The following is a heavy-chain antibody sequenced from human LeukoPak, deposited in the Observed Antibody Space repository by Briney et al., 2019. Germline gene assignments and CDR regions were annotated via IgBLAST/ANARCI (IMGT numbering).Heavy chain of an antibody. CDR1: GFTLSSYW. CDR3: ARIGSSWYSPFDY. J-gene: IGHJ4*02. D-gene: IGHD6-13*01. CDR2: IKQDGSEK. V-gene: IGHV3-7*01. Sequence: PGGSLRLSCAASGFTLSSYWMSGVRQAPGKGREWVANIKQDGSEKYYVDSVKGGFTISRDNDKNSLHLQMNSLRAEDTAVYYCARIGSSWYSPFDYWGQGTLVTVSS.